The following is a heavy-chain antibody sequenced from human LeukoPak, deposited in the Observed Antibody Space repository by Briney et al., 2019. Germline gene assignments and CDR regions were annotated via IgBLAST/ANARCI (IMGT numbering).Heavy chain of an antibody. CDR3: ARDLDGYNDY. CDR2: ISHSETT. D-gene: IGHD5-24*01. CDR1: GGSFSIYY. V-gene: IGHV4-34*01. J-gene: IGHJ4*02. Sequence: PSETLSLTCAVYGGSFSIYYCTWIRQPPGKGLEWIREISHSETTNYNPSLKSRVTISVDTSKKQFSLKLSSVTAADTAVYYCARDLDGYNDYWGQGTLVTVSS.